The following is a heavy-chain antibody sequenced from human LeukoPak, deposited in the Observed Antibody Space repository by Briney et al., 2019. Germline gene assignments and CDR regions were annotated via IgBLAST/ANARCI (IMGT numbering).Heavy chain of an antibody. V-gene: IGHV1-2*06. CDR2: INPNSGGT. D-gene: IGHD6-6*01. CDR1: GYTFTGYY. J-gene: IGHJ4*02. Sequence: ASVKVSCKASGYTFTGYYMHWVLQAPGQGLEWMGRINPNSGGTNYAQKFQGRVTMTRDTSISTAYMELSRLRSDDTAVYYCARVWQLVSPTPMGYWGQGTLVTVSS. CDR3: ARVWQLVSPTPMGY.